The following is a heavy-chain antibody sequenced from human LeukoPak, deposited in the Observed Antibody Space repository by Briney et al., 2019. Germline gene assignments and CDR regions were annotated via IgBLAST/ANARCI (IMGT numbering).Heavy chain of an antibody. CDR2: ISGSGTST. J-gene: IGHJ4*02. CDR1: GFTFSSYA. D-gene: IGHD4-17*01. Sequence: GGSLRLSCAASGFTFSSYAMNWVGQAPGKGLEWVSSISGSGTSTYYADSVKGRFTISRDNSKNTLYLQMNSLRDEDTAVYYCAKRYGDYEGNWGQGTLVTVSS. V-gene: IGHV3-23*01. CDR3: AKRYGDYEGN.